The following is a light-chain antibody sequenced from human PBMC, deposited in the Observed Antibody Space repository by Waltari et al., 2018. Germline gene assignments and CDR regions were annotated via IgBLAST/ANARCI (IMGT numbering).Light chain of an antibody. V-gene: IGKV1-33*01. Sequence: DFQMTQSPSSLFASVGDRVTITCQASQDISNYLNWYQQKPGKAPKLLIYDASNLETGVPSRFSGSGSGTDFTFTISSLQPEDIATYYCQQYDNLPYTFGQGTKLEIK. CDR2: DAS. J-gene: IGKJ2*01. CDR3: QQYDNLPYT. CDR1: QDISNY.